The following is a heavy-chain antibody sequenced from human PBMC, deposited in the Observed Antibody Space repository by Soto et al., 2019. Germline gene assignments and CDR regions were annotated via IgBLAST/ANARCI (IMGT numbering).Heavy chain of an antibody. CDR3: ERGVKGYSYGLYYCDT. CDR2: ISTDGSIT. D-gene: IGHD5-18*01. J-gene: IGHJ4*02. V-gene: IGHV3-74*01. CDR1: VFTFSSYW. Sequence: PGGSLRLSCSASVFTFSSYWMHWVRQASGKGLVWVSRISTDGSITTYADSVKGRFTISRDNAKSSLFLQMNNLRAEDTAVYYCERGVKGYSYGLYYCDTWGQGKLVTGSS.